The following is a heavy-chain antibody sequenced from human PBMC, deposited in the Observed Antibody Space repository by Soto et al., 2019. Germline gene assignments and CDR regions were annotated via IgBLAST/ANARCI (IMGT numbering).Heavy chain of an antibody. V-gene: IGHV3-21*01. J-gene: IGHJ4*02. CDR3: ARESEDLTSNFDY. Sequence: GGSLRLSCAASGFTFTRYSMNWVRQAPGKGLEWVSSISSTTNYIYYADSMKGRFTVSRDNAKNSVYLEMNGLSAEDTALYYCARESEDLTSNFDYWGQGTLVTVSS. CDR2: ISSTTNYI. CDR1: GFTFTRYS.